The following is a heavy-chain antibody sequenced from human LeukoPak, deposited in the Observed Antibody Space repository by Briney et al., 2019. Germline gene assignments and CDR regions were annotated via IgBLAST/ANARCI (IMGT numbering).Heavy chain of an antibody. CDR1: GGSISSSNYX. CDR2: IYYSGST. Sequence: SETLSLTCTVSGGSISSSNYXWGWIRQPPGKXXXXXXSIYYSGSTYYNPSLKSRVTISVDTSKNQLSLKLSSVTAADTAVYYCARHGTTVTTLSWFDPWGQGTLVTVSS. J-gene: IGHJ5*02. D-gene: IGHD4-17*01. CDR3: ARHGTTVTTLSWFDP. V-gene: IGHV4-39*01.